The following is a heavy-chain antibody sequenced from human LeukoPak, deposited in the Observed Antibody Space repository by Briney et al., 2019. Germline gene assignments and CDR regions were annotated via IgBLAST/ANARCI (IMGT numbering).Heavy chain of an antibody. Sequence: QLGGSLRLSCAASGFTFSSYGMHWVRQAPGKGLEWVAFIRYDGSNKYYADSVKGRFTISRDNSKNTLYLQMNSLRAEDTAVYYCAKDLRRGYSYGYYIDYWGQGTLVTVSS. V-gene: IGHV3-30*02. J-gene: IGHJ4*02. CDR2: IRYDGSNK. CDR3: AKDLRRGYSYGYYIDY. D-gene: IGHD5-18*01. CDR1: GFTFSSYG.